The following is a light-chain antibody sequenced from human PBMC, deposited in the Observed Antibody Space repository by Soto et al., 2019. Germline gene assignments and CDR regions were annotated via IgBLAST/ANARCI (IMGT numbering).Light chain of an antibody. CDR1: QDISSY. CDR3: QQLYNYRKA. CDR2: AAS. J-gene: IGKJ1*01. Sequence: DIQLTQSPSFLSASVGDRVTITCRASQDISSYLAWYQQKPGKAPNLLIYAASTSQSGVPSRFSGSGSGTEFTLTITSLQPEDFATYYCQQLYNYRKAFGQGTKVDIK. V-gene: IGKV1-9*01.